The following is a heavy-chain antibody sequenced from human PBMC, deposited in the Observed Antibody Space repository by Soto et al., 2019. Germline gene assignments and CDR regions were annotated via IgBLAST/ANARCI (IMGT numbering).Heavy chain of an antibody. CDR3: ARYLSDTGGYYFDS. V-gene: IGHV4-34*01. J-gene: IGHJ4*02. Sequence: PSETLSLTCAVYSASFSGHFWSWIRQPPGKGLEWIGKINHSGSTNYNPSLKSRVTISVDTSKIQFSLKLSSVTAADTAVYYCARYLSDTGGYYFDSWGQGTLVTVSS. D-gene: IGHD3-22*01. CDR2: INHSGST. CDR1: SASFSGHF.